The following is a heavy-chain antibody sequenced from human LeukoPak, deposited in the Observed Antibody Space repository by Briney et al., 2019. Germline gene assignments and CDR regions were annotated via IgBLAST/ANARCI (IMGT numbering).Heavy chain of an antibody. CDR3: AKVRAAEHRYDAFDI. Sequence: GGSLGLPCAASGFTLSSIVGHWFGRPPGRGLEGWANKKKDGSEKYYADSVKGRFTISRDNANNSLYLQMNSLRAEDTAVYYCAKVRAAEHRYDAFDIWGQGTMVTVSS. CDR2: KKKDGSEK. CDR1: GFTLSSIV. J-gene: IGHJ3*02. D-gene: IGHD6-25*01. V-gene: IGHV3-7*01.